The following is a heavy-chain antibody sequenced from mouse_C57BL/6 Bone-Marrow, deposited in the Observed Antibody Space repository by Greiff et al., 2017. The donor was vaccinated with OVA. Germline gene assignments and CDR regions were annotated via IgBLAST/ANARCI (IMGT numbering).Heavy chain of an antibody. Sequence: VQLQQPGTELVKPGASVKLSCKASGYTFTSYWMHWVKQRPGQGLEWIGRIHPSDSDTNYNQNFKGKATLTVDRSSSTAYMQLSSLTSEDSALYYCTLGYYGSSYGFAYWGLGTLVTVSA. D-gene: IGHD1-1*01. CDR2: IHPSDSDT. CDR1: GYTFTSYW. J-gene: IGHJ3*01. CDR3: TLGYYGSSYGFAY. V-gene: IGHV1-74*01.